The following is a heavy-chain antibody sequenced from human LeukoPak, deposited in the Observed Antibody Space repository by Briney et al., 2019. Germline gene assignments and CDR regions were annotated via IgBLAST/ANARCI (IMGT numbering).Heavy chain of an antibody. V-gene: IGHV1-2*06. CDR2: INPNSGGS. J-gene: IGHJ4*02. CDR1: GFTFSSYA. CDR3: ARGSGYGDSPGLH. D-gene: IGHD4-17*01. Sequence: GGSLRLSCAASGFTFSSYAMHWVRQAPGQGLEWMGRINPNSGGSNYAQEFQGRVTMTRDTSISTAYMELNRLTSDDTAVYYCARGSGYGDSPGLHWGQGTLVTVSS.